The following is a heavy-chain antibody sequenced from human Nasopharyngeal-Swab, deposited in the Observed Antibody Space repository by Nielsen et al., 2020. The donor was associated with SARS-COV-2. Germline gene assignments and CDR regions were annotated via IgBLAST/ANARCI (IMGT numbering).Heavy chain of an antibody. Sequence: ASVKVSCKASGYTFTSYGISWVRQAPGQGLEWMGWISAYNGNTNYAQKLQGRVTMTTDTSTSTAYMELRSLRSDDTAVYYCAREARGYSGYETNNDAFEIWGQGTMVTVSS. CDR3: AREARGYSGYETNNDAFEI. V-gene: IGHV1-18*01. CDR1: GYTFTSYG. D-gene: IGHD5-12*01. J-gene: IGHJ3*02. CDR2: ISAYNGNT.